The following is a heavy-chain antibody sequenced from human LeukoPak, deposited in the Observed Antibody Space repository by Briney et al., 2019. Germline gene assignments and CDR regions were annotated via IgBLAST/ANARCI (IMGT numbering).Heavy chain of an antibody. CDR2: IYSSGST. Sequence: PSETLSLTCTVSGGSISGYYWSWIRQPPGTGLEWIGYIYSSGSTDYNPSLKSRVTISLDPSKSQFSLKLTSLTAADTAVYYCARQSGFYYGSGRDRYNWFDPWGQGTLVTVSS. V-gene: IGHV4-59*08. CDR1: GGSISGYY. D-gene: IGHD3-10*01. J-gene: IGHJ5*02. CDR3: ARQSGFYYGSGRDRYNWFDP.